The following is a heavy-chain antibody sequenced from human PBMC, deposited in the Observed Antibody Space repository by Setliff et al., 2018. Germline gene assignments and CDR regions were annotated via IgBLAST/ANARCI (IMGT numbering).Heavy chain of an antibody. Sequence: SETLSLTCTVSGGSISSYYWSWIRQPAGKGLEWIGHIYIGGSADYNPSLKSRVTMSIDTSKNQFSLRLNSVTAADMAVYYCAREQWLDPPGYYYMDVRAKGTTGTVS. D-gene: IGHD6-19*01. CDR1: GGSISSYY. V-gene: IGHV4-4*07. CDR2: IYIGGSA. CDR3: AREQWLDPPGYYYMDV. J-gene: IGHJ6*03.